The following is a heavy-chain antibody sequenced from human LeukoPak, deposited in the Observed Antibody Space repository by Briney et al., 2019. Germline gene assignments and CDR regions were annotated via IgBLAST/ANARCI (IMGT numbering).Heavy chain of an antibody. Sequence: GGSLRLSRAASGITFSRAGMHWVRQAPGKGLEWVAFIWYDGNKITYADSVKGRFTISRDNSKDTVYLQMNSLRAEDTAVYYCPKDRGGHDFDYWGQGILVTVSS. J-gene: IGHJ4*02. CDR3: PKDRGGHDFDY. CDR1: GITFSRAG. V-gene: IGHV3-30*02. CDR2: IWYDGNKI. D-gene: IGHD3-10*01.